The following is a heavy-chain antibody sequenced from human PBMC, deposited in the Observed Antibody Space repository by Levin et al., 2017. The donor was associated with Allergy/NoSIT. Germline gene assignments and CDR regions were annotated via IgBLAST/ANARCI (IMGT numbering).Heavy chain of an antibody. CDR3: ARKGLVLRYFDDTSGLDY. D-gene: IGHD3-9*01. Sequence: SQTLSLTCAVYGGSFSGYYWSWIRQPPGKGLEWIGEINHSGSTNYNPSLKSRVTISVDTSKNQFSLKLSSVTAADTAVYYCARKGLVLRYFDDTSGLDYWGQGTLVTVSS. CDR1: GGSFSGYY. V-gene: IGHV4-34*01. CDR2: INHSGST. J-gene: IGHJ4*02.